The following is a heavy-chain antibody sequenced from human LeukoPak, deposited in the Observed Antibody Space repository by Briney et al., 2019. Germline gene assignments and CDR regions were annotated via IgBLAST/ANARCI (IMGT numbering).Heavy chain of an antibody. Sequence: GGSLRLSCAASGFTFSGYTIHWVRQAPGKGPEWVSTIDGSGTRTFYALSFNGRFIISRDNSMNTLYLQMDGLRAEDTAVYYCARDRGGYSTDFDWWGQGALVTVSS. CDR1: GFTFSGYT. J-gene: IGHJ4*02. D-gene: IGHD5-12*01. V-gene: IGHV3-23*01. CDR3: ARDRGGYSTDFDW. CDR2: IDGSGTRT.